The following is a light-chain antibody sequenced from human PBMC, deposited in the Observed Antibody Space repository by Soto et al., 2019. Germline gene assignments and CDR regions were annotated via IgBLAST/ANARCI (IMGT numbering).Light chain of an antibody. CDR1: QSLVHSNGNTY. CDR3: QHYSDSTWT. Sequence: DIVMTQTPLSSPVTLGQPASISCRSSQSLVHSNGNTYLQWLHQRPGQPPRLLIYKISNRFSGVPDRFSGRGFETDCTLTISEVEPEDFAVYFCQHYSDSTWTFGQGTKVDIK. V-gene: IGKV2-24*01. J-gene: IGKJ1*01. CDR2: KIS.